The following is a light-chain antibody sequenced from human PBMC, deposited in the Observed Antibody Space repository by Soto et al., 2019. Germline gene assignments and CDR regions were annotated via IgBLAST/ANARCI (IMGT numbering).Light chain of an antibody. J-gene: IGKJ2*01. CDR3: QQYIDSPPGYP. Sequence: EIVLTQSPGTLSLSPGERATLSCRASQSVNSNYLAWYQQKPGQAPRLLIYGASSRPTGIPDRFRGSGSGTVYTLTLSRLEPEDFAVYYCQQYIDSPPGYPIGQGTKLEIK. CDR2: GAS. V-gene: IGKV3-20*01. CDR1: QSVNSNY.